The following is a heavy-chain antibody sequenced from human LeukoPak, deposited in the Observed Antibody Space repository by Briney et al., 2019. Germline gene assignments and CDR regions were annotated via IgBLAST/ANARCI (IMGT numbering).Heavy chain of an antibody. J-gene: IGHJ5*02. D-gene: IGHD1-7*01. CDR3: ARGNNWNYENWFDP. CDR2: ISSSGSTI. Sequence: GGSLRLSCAASGFTFSSYAMSWIRQAPGKGLEWVSYISSSGSTIYYADSVKGRFTISRDNAKNSLYLQMNSLRAEDTAVYYCARGNNWNYENWFDPWGQGTLVTVSS. CDR1: GFTFSSYA. V-gene: IGHV3-11*04.